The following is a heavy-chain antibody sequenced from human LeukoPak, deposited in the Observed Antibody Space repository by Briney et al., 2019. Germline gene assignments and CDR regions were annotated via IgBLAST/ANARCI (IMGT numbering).Heavy chain of an antibody. Sequence: GGSLRLSCAASGFTFSSYSMNWVRQAPGKGLEWVSSISSSSSYIYYADSVKGRFTISRDNAKNSLYLQMNSLRAEDTAVYYCARDPDGDGWFDPWGQGTLVIVSS. J-gene: IGHJ5*02. CDR3: ARDPDGDGWFDP. CDR1: GFTFSSYS. CDR2: ISSSSSYI. V-gene: IGHV3-21*01.